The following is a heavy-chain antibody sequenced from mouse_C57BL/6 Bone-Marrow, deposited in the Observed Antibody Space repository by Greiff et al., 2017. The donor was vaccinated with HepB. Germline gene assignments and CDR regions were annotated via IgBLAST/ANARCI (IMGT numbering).Heavy chain of an antibody. V-gene: IGHV5-12*01. CDR3: ARHGNYWFAY. J-gene: IGHJ3*01. D-gene: IGHD2-1*01. Sequence: EVHLVESGGGLVQPGGSLKLSCAASGFTFSDYYMYWVRQTPEKRLEWVAYISNGGGSTYYPDTVKGRFTISRDNAKNTLYLQMSRLKSEDTAMYYCARHGNYWFAYWGQGTLVTVSA. CDR2: ISNGGGST. CDR1: GFTFSDYY.